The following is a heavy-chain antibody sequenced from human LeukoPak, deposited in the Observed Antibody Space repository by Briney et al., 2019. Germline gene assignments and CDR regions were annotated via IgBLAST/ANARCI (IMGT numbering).Heavy chain of an antibody. Sequence: GGSLRLSCAASGFTFSSYEMNWVRQAPGKGLEWVSYITSSGNTIYYADSVKGRFTISRDNAKNSLYLQMSSLRADDTAVYYCARDLSDVAGDGLDVWGQGTMVTVS. J-gene: IGHJ3*01. CDR1: GFTFSSYE. CDR2: ITSSGNTI. CDR3: ARDLSDVAGDGLDV. V-gene: IGHV3-48*03. D-gene: IGHD5-12*01.